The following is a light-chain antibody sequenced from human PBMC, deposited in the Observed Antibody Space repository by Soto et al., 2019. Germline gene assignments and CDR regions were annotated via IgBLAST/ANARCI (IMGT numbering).Light chain of an antibody. CDR2: DVS. V-gene: IGLV2-11*01. J-gene: IGLJ1*01. Sequence: QSVLTQPRSVSGSPGQSVTISCTGTSSDVGGYNYVSWYQQHPGKAPKLMIYDVSKRPSGVPDRFSGSKSGNTASLTISGLQAGDEADYYCCSYAGSYTGVFGTGTKVNGL. CDR1: SSDVGGYNY. CDR3: CSYAGSYTGV.